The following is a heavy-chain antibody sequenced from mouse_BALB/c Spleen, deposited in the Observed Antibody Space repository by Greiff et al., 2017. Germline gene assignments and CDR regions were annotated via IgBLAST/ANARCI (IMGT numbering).Heavy chain of an antibody. D-gene: IGHD1-2*01. CDR3: ARGEGGTTATDY. J-gene: IGHJ2*01. Sequence: QVQLQQPGAELVKPGASVKLSCKASGYTFTSYWMPWVKQRPGQGLEWIGEIDPSDSYTNYNQKFKGKATLTVDKSSSTAYMQLSSLTSEDSAVYYCARGEGGTTATDYWGQGTTLTVSS. V-gene: IGHV1-69*02. CDR1: GYTFTSYW. CDR2: IDPSDSYT.